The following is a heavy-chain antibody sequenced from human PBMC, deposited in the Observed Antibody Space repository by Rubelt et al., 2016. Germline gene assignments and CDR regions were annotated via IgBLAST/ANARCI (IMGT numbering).Heavy chain of an antibody. CDR2: INSDGSST. V-gene: IGHV3-74*02. CDR3: ARVGGSPRGYSYGLY. Sequence: EVQLVESGGGLVQPGGSLRLSCAASGFTFSSYWMSWVRQAPGKGLEWVSRINSDGSSTSYADSVKGRFTISRDNAKNTLYLQMNSLRAEDTAVYYCARVGGSPRGYSYGLYWGQGTLVTVSS. J-gene: IGHJ4*02. D-gene: IGHD5-18*01. CDR1: GFTFSSYW.